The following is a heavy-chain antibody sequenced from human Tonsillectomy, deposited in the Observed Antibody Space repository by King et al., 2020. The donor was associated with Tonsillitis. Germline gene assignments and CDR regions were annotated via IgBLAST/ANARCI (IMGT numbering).Heavy chain of an antibody. CDR3: AKDGRVETDYAYFDF. Sequence: VQLVESGGGVVLPGGSLRLSCAASEFTFSSYGMHWVRQAPGKGLEWVALVRHDGSNENYADSVKGRFTISRDNSKNTLYLQMNSLRVEDTAVYYCAKDGRVETDYAYFDFWGQGTLVTLSS. CDR1: EFTFSSYG. J-gene: IGHJ4*02. CDR2: VRHDGSNE. D-gene: IGHD3-16*01. V-gene: IGHV3-30*02.